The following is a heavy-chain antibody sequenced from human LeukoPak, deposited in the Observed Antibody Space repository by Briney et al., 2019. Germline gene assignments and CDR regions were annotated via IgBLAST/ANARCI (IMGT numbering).Heavy chain of an antibody. CDR1: GYTFTGYY. Sequence: ASVKVSCKASGYTFTGYYMHWVRQAPGQGLEWMGRINPNSGGTNYAQKFQGRVTMTRDTSISTAYMELSRLRSDDTAVYYCARPTGYSSGPWYDWGQGTLVTVSS. D-gene: IGHD6-19*01. J-gene: IGHJ4*02. V-gene: IGHV1-2*06. CDR2: INPNSGGT. CDR3: ARPTGYSSGPWYD.